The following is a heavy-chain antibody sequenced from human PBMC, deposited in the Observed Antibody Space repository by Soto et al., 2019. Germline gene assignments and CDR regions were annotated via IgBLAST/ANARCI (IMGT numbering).Heavy chain of an antibody. CDR2: ISGSGGST. CDR1: GFTFSSYA. V-gene: IGHV3-23*01. CDR3: AKCSQRYSSGLKAYYFDY. D-gene: IGHD6-19*01. J-gene: IGHJ4*02. Sequence: EVQLLESGGGLVQPGGSLRLSCAASGFTFSSYAMSWVRQAPGKGLEWVSTISGSGGSTYYADSVKGRFTISRDNSKKTLYLQVNRLRAEDTAVYYCAKCSQRYSSGLKAYYFDYWGQGTLVTVSS.